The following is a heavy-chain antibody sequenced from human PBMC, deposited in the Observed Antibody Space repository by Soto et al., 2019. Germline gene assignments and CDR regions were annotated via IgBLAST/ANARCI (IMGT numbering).Heavy chain of an antibody. D-gene: IGHD6-13*01. J-gene: IGHJ3*02. CDR2: ISGSGGST. CDR3: AKTLRYSSSFRGAFDI. Sequence: GGSLRLSCAASGFTFSSYAMSWVRQAPGKGLEWVSAISGSGGSTYYADSVKGRFTISRDNSKNTLYLQMNGLRAEDTAVYYCAKTLRYSSSFRGAFDIWGQGTMVTVPS. CDR1: GFTFSSYA. V-gene: IGHV3-23*01.